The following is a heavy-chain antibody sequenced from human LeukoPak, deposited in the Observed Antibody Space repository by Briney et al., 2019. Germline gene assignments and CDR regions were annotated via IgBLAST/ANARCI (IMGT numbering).Heavy chain of an antibody. J-gene: IGHJ4*02. V-gene: IGHV4-30-2*01. CDR3: ARLTTVTNYFDY. Sequence: SQTLSLTCAVSGGSISSGGYSWSWIRQPPGKGLEWIEYIYHSGSTYYNPSLKSRVTISVDRSKNQFSLKLSSVTAADTAVYYCARLTTVTNYFDYWGQGTLVTVSS. D-gene: IGHD4-17*01. CDR2: IYHSGST. CDR1: GGSISSGGYS.